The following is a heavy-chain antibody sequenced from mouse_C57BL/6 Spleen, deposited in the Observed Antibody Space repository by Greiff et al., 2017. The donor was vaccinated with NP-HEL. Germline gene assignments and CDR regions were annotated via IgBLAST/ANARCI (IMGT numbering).Heavy chain of an antibody. CDR1: GFNIKDDY. CDR2: IDPENGDT. CDR3: TTRGNYEAWFAY. D-gene: IGHD2-1*01. V-gene: IGHV14-4*01. J-gene: IGHJ3*01. Sequence: EVKLQESGAELVRPGASVKLSCTASGFNIKDDYMHWVKQSPEQGLEWIGWIDPENGDTEYASKFQGKATITADTSSNTAYLQLSSLTSEDTAVYYCTTRGNYEAWFAYWGQGTLVTVSA.